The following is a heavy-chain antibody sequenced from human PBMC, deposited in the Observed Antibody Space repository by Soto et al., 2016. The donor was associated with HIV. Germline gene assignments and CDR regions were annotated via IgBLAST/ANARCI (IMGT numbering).Heavy chain of an antibody. Sequence: VQLVESGGGVVQPGRSLRLSCITSGFTFNSHGMHWVRQAPGKGLEWVAVIWYDGSNKYYADSVRGRFTISRDNSNNTLYLQMNSLRAEDTAVYYCTRSPKLLWSGELNFDYWGQGTLVTVSS. CDR3: TRSPKLLWSGELNFDY. D-gene: IGHD3-10*01. J-gene: IGHJ4*02. V-gene: IGHV3-33*01. CDR1: GFTFNSHG. CDR2: IWYDGSNK.